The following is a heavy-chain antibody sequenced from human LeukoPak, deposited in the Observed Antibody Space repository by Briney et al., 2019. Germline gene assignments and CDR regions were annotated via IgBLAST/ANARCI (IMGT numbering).Heavy chain of an antibody. Sequence: GGSLRLSCAASGFTFSSYAMSWVRQAPGQGLEWMGRIIPIFGTANYAQKFQGRVTITTDESTSTAYMELSSLRSEDTAVYYCAREVYSYGYARFDYWGQGTLVTVSS. CDR2: IIPIFGTA. CDR3: AREVYSYGYARFDY. CDR1: GFTFSSYA. D-gene: IGHD5-18*01. V-gene: IGHV1-69*05. J-gene: IGHJ4*02.